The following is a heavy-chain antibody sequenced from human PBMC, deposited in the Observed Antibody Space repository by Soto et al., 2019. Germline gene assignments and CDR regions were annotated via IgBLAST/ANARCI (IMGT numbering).Heavy chain of an antibody. D-gene: IGHD3-10*01. CDR1: GFTFSSYW. CDR3: ARDGPYGSGSYRVKTYYYYYYGMDV. CDR2: INSDGSST. Sequence: GGSLRLSCAASGFTFSSYWMHWVRQAPGKGLVWVSRINSDGSSTSYADSVKGQFTISRDNAKNTLYLQMNSLRAEDTAVYYCARDGPYGSGSYRVKTYYYYYYGMDVWGQGTTVTVSS. V-gene: IGHV3-74*01. J-gene: IGHJ6*02.